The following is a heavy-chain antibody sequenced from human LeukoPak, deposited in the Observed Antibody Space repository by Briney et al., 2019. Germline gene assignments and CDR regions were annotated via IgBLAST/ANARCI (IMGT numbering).Heavy chain of an antibody. CDR2: IYYSGST. V-gene: IGHV4-31*03. CDR3: ARDGYYDSSGLGNGWAFDI. Sequence: PSQTLSLTCTVSGGSISSGGYYWSWIRQHPGKGLEWIGYIYYSGSTYYNPSLKSRVTISVDTSKNQFSLKLSSVTAADTAVYYCARDGYYDSSGLGNGWAFDIWGQGTMVTVSS. J-gene: IGHJ3*02. CDR1: GGSISSGGYY. D-gene: IGHD3-22*01.